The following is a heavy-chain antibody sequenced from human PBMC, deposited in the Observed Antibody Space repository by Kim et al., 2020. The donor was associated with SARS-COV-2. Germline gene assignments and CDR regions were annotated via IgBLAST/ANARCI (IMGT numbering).Heavy chain of an antibody. CDR1: GLNFDDNA. Sequence: GGSLRLSCAASGLNFDDNAMHWVRQSPGKGLEWVSGLNWSGTSRGYADSVKGRFTVFRDNAKKSLYLEMNNLRDVDTGLYLCARDTGVAAACFYYQYGLDVWRQETAVSVSS. D-gene: IGHD7-27*01. CDR3: ARDTGVAAACFYYQYGLDV. CDR2: LNWSGTSR. V-gene: IGHV3-9*01. J-gene: IGHJ6*02.